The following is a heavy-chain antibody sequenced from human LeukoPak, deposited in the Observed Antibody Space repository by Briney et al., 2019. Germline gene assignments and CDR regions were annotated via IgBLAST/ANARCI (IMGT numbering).Heavy chain of an antibody. V-gene: IGHV3-23*01. D-gene: IGHD3-3*01. CDR1: GFTFSGYA. Sequence: PGGSLRPSCAASGFTFSGYAMSWVRQAPGKGLEWVSAISGSGGSTYYADSVKGRFTISRDNSKNTLYLQMNSLRAEDTAVYYCAKDLTIFGVVIEVWGQGTLVTVS. J-gene: IGHJ4*02. CDR2: ISGSGGST. CDR3: AKDLTIFGVVIEV.